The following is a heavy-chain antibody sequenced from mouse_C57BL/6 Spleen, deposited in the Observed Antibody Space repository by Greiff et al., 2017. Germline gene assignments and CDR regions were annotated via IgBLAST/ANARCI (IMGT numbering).Heavy chain of an antibody. V-gene: IGHV2-2*01. Sequence: VQLQQSGPGLVQPSQSLSITCTVSGFSLTSYGVHWVRQSPGKGLEWLGVIWSGGSTDYNAAFISRLSISKDNSKSQVFFKMNSLQADDTGIYYCARGFGTVPWYFDVWGTGTTVTVSS. J-gene: IGHJ1*03. CDR2: IWSGGST. CDR3: ARGFGTVPWYFDV. CDR1: GFSLTSYG. D-gene: IGHD4-1*01.